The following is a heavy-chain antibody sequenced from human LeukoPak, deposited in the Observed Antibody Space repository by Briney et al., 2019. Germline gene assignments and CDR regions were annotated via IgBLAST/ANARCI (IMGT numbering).Heavy chain of an antibody. CDR2: INHSGST. J-gene: IGHJ4*02. CDR3: AGTTVVTPAYFDY. CDR1: GGSFRGYY. Sequence: SETLSLTCAVYGGSFRGYYWSWIRQPPGKGPEWIGEINHSGSTNYNPSLKSRVTISVDTSKHQFPLKLSSVTAADTAVYYCAGTTVVTPAYFDYWGQATLVTVSS. D-gene: IGHD4-23*01. V-gene: IGHV4-34*01.